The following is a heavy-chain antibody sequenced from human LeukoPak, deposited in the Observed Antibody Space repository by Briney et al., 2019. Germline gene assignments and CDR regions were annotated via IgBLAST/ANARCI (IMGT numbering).Heavy chain of an antibody. Sequence: ASVTVSCTASGYTFTSNYIHWVRQAPGQGLEWMGMIYPRDGSTSYAQKFQGRVTVTRDTSTSTVHMELSGLRSEDTAVYYCAREQEGFDYWGQGTLVTVSS. CDR2: IYPRDGST. CDR3: AREQEGFDY. CDR1: GYTFTSNY. V-gene: IGHV1-46*01. J-gene: IGHJ4*02.